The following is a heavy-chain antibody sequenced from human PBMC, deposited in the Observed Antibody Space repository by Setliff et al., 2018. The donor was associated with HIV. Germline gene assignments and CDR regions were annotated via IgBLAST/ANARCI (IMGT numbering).Heavy chain of an antibody. CDR2: INSDASTT. J-gene: IGHJ3*02. CDR3: ARSRSTRDAFDT. D-gene: IGHD2-2*01. CDR1: GFTFSSYW. Sequence: PGGSLRLSCAASGFTFSSYWMHWVRQVPGKGLVWVSRINSDASTTRYADSVKGRFTISRDNAKETLYLQMNSLRAEDTALYYCARSRSTRDAFDTWGQGTMVTVSS. V-gene: IGHV3-74*01.